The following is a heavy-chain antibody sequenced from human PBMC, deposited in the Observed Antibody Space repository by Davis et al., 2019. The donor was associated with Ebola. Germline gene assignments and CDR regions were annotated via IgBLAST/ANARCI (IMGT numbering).Heavy chain of an antibody. J-gene: IGHJ6*04. V-gene: IGHV3-30*03. CDR2: ISYDGSNK. CDR1: GFTFSSYG. CDR3: ARGFPVLLWFGTRGGMDV. Sequence: GGSLRLSCAASGFTFSSYGMHWVRQAPGKGLEWVAVISYDGSNKYYADSVKGRFTISRDNSKNTLYLQMNSLRAEDTAVYYCARGFPVLLWFGTRGGMDVWGKGTTVTVSS. D-gene: IGHD3-10*01.